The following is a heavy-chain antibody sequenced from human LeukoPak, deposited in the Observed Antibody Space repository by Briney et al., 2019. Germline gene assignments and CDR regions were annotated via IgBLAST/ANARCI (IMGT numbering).Heavy chain of an antibody. CDR2: IYYSGST. CDR1: GGSISSYY. V-gene: IGHV4-59*12. Sequence: SETLSLTCTVSGGSISSYYWSWIRQPPGKGLEWIGYIYYSGSTNYNPSLKSRVTISVDTSKNQFSLKLSSVTAADTAGYYCARGPRLGAAAGRGRFGYWGQGTLVTVSS. J-gene: IGHJ4*02. CDR3: ARGPRLGAAAGRGRFGY. D-gene: IGHD6-13*01.